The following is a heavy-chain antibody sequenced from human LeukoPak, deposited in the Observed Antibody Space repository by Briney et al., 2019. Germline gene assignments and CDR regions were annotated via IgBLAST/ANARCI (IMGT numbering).Heavy chain of an antibody. J-gene: IGHJ6*02. Sequence: GESLKISCKGAGYSFSSYWIAWVRQMPGEGLEWMGIIYPGDSETRYSPSFQGRVTISADKSISTAYLQWSSLKASDTAMYYCARIKYYYYYHMDVWGQGTTVIISS. CDR2: IYPGDSET. CDR1: GYSFSSYW. V-gene: IGHV5-51*01. CDR3: ARIKYYYYYHMDV. D-gene: IGHD3-16*01.